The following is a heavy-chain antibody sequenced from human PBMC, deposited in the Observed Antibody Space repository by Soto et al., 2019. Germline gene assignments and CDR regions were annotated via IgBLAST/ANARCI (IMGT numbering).Heavy chain of an antibody. D-gene: IGHD2-8*02. V-gene: IGHV3-33*06. Sequence: GGSLRLSCAASGFTFSSYGMHWVRQAPGKGLEWVAVIWYDGSNKYYADSVKGRFTISRDNSKNTLYLQMNSLRAEDTAVYYCAKGRSSTAPSGGVFDIWGQGTMVTVSS. CDR1: GFTFSSYG. CDR3: AKGRSSTAPSGGVFDI. J-gene: IGHJ3*02. CDR2: IWYDGSNK.